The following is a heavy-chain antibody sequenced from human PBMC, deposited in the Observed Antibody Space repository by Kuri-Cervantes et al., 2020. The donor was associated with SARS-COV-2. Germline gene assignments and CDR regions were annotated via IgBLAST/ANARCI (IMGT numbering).Heavy chain of an antibody. CDR2: ISGSGGST. V-gene: IGHV3-23*01. D-gene: IGHD3-22*01. J-gene: IGHJ4*02. Sequence: ETLSLTCAASGFTFSSYAMSWVRQAPGKGLEWVSAISGSGGSTYYADSVKGRFTISRDNSKNTLYLQMNSLRAEDTAVYYCARDYYDSSGYGFDYWGQGTLVTVSS. CDR3: ARDYYDSSGYGFDY. CDR1: GFTFSSYA.